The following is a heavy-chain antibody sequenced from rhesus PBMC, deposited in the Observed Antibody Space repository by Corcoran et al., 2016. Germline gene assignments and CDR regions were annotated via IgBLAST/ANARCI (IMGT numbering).Heavy chain of an antibody. CDR2: IRWSGGRT. CDR3: AREWTTGVIIMGGFDY. D-gene: IGHD3-34*01. J-gene: IGHJ4*01. Sequence: EVQLVESGGGVVQPGGSLRLSCAASGFTFDYYAMHWVRQAPGKGREWVLGIRWSGGRTDYAGSLKGQFTHSRDNAKNSLYLQMGSLRAEDTALYYCAREWTTGVIIMGGFDYWGQGVLVTVSS. V-gene: IGHV3-201*01. CDR1: GFTFDYYA.